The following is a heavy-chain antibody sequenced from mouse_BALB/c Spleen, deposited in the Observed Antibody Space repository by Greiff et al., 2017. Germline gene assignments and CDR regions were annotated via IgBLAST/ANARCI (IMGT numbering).Heavy chain of an antibody. CDR2: IWAGGST. Sequence: QVQLKESGPGLVAPSQSLSITCTVSGFSLTSYGVHWVRQPPGKGLEWLGVIWAGGSTNYNSALMSRLSISKDNSKSQVFLKMNSLQTDDTAMYYCARDRRGYFDYWGQGTTLTVSS. J-gene: IGHJ2*01. V-gene: IGHV2-9*02. CDR1: GFSLTSYG. CDR3: ARDRRGYFDY.